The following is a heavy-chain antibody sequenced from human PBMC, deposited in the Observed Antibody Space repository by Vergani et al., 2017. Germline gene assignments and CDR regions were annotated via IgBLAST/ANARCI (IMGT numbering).Heavy chain of an antibody. CDR2: IYHSGST. CDR3: ARVPVRITMVRGEGDY. D-gene: IGHD3-10*01. Sequence: QVQLQESGPGLVKPSGTLSLTCAVSGGSISSSNWWSWVRPPPGKGLEWIGEIYHSGSTNYNPSLKSRVTISVDKSKNQFSLKLSSVTAADTAVYYCARVPVRITMVRGEGDYWGEGTLVTVSS. CDR1: GGSISSSNW. V-gene: IGHV4-4*02. J-gene: IGHJ4*02.